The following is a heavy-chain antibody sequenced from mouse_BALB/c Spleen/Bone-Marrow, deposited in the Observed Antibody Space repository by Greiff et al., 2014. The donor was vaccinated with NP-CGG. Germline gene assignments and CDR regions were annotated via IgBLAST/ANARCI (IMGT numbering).Heavy chain of an antibody. Sequence: VQLKESGPELVKPGASVKMSCKASGYTFTSYVMQWVKQKPGQGLEWIGSIYPYDDGTKYTEKFKGKATLTSDKSSSTAYMDLSSLTSEDSAVYYCARNVYFDYWGQGTTLTVSS. CDR2: IYPYDDGT. J-gene: IGHJ2*01. CDR1: GYTFTSYV. CDR3: ARNVYFDY. V-gene: IGHV1-14*01.